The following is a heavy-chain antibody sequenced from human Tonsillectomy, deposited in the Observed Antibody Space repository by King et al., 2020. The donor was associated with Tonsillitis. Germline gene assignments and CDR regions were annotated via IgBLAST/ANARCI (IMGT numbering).Heavy chain of an antibody. J-gene: IGHJ5*02. CDR1: GGSISSYY. D-gene: IGHD3-10*01. V-gene: IGHV4-59*01. CDR3: ARASAITGDWFDP. Sequence: VQLQESGPGLAKPSETLSLTCTVSGGSISSYYWSWIRQPPGKGLEWIGYIYYSGSTNYNPSLKSRVTISVDTSKNQFSLKLSPVTAADTAVYYCARASAITGDWFDPWGQGTLVTVSS. CDR2: IYYSGST.